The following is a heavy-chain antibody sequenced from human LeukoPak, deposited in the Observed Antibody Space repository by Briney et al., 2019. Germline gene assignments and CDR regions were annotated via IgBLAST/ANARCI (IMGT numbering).Heavy chain of an antibody. CDR1: GFTFSSYG. J-gene: IGHJ4*02. V-gene: IGHV3-33*06. D-gene: IGHD3-3*01. CDR3: AKLHDFWSGYYN. CDR2: IWYDGSNK. Sequence: GGSLRLSCAASGFTFSSYGMHWVRQAPGKGLEWVAVIWYDGSNKYFADSVKGRFTISRDNSKNTLYLQMNSLRAEDTAVYYCAKLHDFWSGYYNWGQGTLVTVSS.